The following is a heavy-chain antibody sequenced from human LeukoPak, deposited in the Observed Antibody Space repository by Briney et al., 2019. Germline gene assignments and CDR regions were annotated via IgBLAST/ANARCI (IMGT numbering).Heavy chain of an antibody. V-gene: IGHV4-59*01. Sequence: KPSETLSLTCTVSGGSISSYYWSWLRQPPGKGLEWIGYIYYSGSTNYNPSLKSRVTISVDTSKNQFSLKLSSVTAADTAVYYCARTPVEQQLGTLYYYGMDVWGQGTTVTVSS. CDR3: ARTPVEQQLGTLYYYGMDV. CDR2: IYYSGST. D-gene: IGHD6-13*01. CDR1: GGSISSYY. J-gene: IGHJ6*02.